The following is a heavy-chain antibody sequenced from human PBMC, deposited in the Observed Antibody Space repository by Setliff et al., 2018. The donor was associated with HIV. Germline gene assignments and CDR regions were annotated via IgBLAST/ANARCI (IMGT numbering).Heavy chain of an antibody. D-gene: IGHD3-10*02. J-gene: IGHJ5*02. V-gene: IGHV4-34*01. Sequence: SETLSLTCAVYGGSFSDDYWSWIRQPPGRGMEWIGEINHAGRTNYNPPLKSRVIMAVDASKSQISLNLTSVTAADTAVYYCARCSGRFGAVTWFDPWGHGMLVTVSS. CDR2: INHAGRT. CDR1: GGSFSDDY. CDR3: ARCSGRFGAVTWFDP.